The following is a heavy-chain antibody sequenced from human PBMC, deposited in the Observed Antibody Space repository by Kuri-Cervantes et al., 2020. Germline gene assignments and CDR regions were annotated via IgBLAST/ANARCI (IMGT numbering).Heavy chain of an antibody. J-gene: IGHJ4*02. V-gene: IGHV3-23*01. Sequence: GESLKISCAASEFTFSFYAMSWVRQAPGKGLEWVSAISGSGGSTYYADSVKGRFTISRDNSKNTLYLQMNSLRAEDTAVYYCAKLSRIAVAGSMDYWGQGTLVTVSS. CDR3: AKLSRIAVAGSMDY. D-gene: IGHD6-19*01. CDR1: EFTFSFYA. CDR2: ISGSGGST.